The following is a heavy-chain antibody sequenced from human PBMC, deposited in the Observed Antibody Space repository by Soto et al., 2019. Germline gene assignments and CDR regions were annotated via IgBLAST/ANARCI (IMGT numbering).Heavy chain of an antibody. J-gene: IGHJ6*02. V-gene: IGHV1-69*06. CDR2: IIPIFGTA. CDR1: GGTFSSYA. CDR3: ARALGYHSSSSWYYYYGMDV. D-gene: IGHD6-6*01. Sequence: SVKVSCKASGGTFSSYAISWVRQAPGQGLEWMGGIIPIFGTANYAQKFQGRVAITADKSTSTAYMELSSLRSEDTAVYYCARALGYHSSSSWYYYYGMDVWGQGTTVTVSS.